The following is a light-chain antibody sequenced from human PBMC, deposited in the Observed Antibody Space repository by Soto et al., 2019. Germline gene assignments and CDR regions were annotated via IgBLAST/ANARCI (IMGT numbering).Light chain of an antibody. CDR1: SSDAGGYSY. CDR2: EVS. V-gene: IGLV2-14*01. J-gene: IGLJ2*01. CDR3: SSYTSSSTLV. Sequence: QSVLTQPASVSGSPGQSITISCTGTSSDAGGYSYVSWYQQHPGKAPKLMIYEVSNRPSGVSNRFSGSKSGNTASLTISGLQPEDEADYYCSSYTSSSTLVFGGGTKVTVL.